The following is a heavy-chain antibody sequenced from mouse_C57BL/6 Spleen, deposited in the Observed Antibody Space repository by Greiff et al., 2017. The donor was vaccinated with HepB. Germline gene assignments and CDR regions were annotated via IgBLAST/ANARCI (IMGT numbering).Heavy chain of an antibody. D-gene: IGHD2-1*01. V-gene: IGHV2-5*01. CDR3: AKHYGNYSAWFAY. CDR2: IWRGGST. CDR1: GFSLTSYG. J-gene: IGHJ3*01. Sequence: VQVVESGPGLVQPSQSLSITCTVSGFSLTSYGVHWVRQSPGKGLEWLGVIWRGGSTDYNAAFMSRLSITKDNSKSQVFFKMNSLQADDTAIYYCAKHYGNYSAWFAYWGQGTLVTVSA.